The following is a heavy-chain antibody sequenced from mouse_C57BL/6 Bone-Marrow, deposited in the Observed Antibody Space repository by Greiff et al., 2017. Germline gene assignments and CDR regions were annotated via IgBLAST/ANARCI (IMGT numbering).Heavy chain of an antibody. Sequence: VKLQQPGAELVMPGASVKLSCKASGYTFTSYWMHWVKQRPGQGLEWIGEIDPSDSYTNYNQKFKGKSTLTVDKSSSTAYMQLSSLTSEDSAVYYGARESSGYAMDYWGQGTSVTVSS. D-gene: IGHD3-2*02. CDR1: GYTFTSYW. CDR2: IDPSDSYT. J-gene: IGHJ4*01. V-gene: IGHV1-69*01. CDR3: ARESSGYAMDY.